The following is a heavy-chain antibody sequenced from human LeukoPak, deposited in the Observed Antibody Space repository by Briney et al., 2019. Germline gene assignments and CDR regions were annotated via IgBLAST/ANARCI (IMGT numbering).Heavy chain of an antibody. CDR1: GFTFSSYS. J-gene: IGHJ4*02. V-gene: IGHV3-48*04. CDR2: ISSSSSTI. Sequence: PGGSLRLSCAASGFTFSSYSMNWVRQAPGKGLEWVSYISSSSSTIFYADSVKGRFTISRDNANNSLYLQMNSLRPEDTAVYYCARRFSSSSCYSDYWGQGTQVTVSS. CDR3: ARRFSSSSCYSDY. D-gene: IGHD2-2*01.